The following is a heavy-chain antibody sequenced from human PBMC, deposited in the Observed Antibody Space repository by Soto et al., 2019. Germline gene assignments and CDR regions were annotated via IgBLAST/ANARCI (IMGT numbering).Heavy chain of an antibody. J-gene: IGHJ5*02. V-gene: IGHV4-39*01. D-gene: IGHD3-22*01. CDR2: IYYSGIT. CDR1: GDSISSSNYY. Sequence: HLQLQESGPGLVKPSETLSLTCTVSGDSISSSNYYWGWIRQPPGKGLEWIANIYYSGITYCNPALKGRVAISVDTSKNQFSLKLSSVSAADTAIYYCARSNSGYYKWFDPWGQGTLVTVSS. CDR3: ARSNSGYYKWFDP.